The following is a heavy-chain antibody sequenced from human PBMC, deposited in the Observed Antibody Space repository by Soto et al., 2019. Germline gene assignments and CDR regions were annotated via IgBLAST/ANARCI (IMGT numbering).Heavy chain of an antibody. J-gene: IGHJ4*02. D-gene: IGHD3-10*01. CDR3: ARAGNRSQCPYYFDL. CDR1: GFTFSDYW. V-gene: IGHV3-7*01. Sequence: GGSLRLSCAASGFTFSDYWMSWVRQAPGKGLGWVANIKQDGSDRYHVDSVKGRFTISRDNAKNSLYLQMNSLRADDTAMYYCARAGNRSQCPYYFDLWGQGILVTVSS. CDR2: IKQDGSDR.